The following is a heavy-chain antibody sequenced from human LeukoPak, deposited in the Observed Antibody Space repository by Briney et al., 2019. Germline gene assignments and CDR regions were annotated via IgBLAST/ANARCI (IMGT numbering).Heavy chain of an antibody. J-gene: IGHJ4*02. CDR1: GFTFGDYA. CDR2: IRSKAYGGTT. Sequence: GGSLRLSCTASGFTFGDYAMSWFRQAPGKGLEWVGFIRSKAYGGTTEYAASVKSRFTISRDDSKSIAYLQMNSLKTEDTAVYYCTREDTAMVTGYWGQGTLVTVSS. CDR3: TREDTAMVTGY. D-gene: IGHD5-18*01. V-gene: IGHV3-49*03.